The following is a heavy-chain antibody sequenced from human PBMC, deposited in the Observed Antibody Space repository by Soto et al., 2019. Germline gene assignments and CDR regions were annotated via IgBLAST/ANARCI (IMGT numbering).Heavy chain of an antibody. Sequence: QVQLVQSGAEVKKPGASVKVSCTASGYTFTSYGIIWVRQAPGQGLECRGWSSAYNGHTNYAQKLQCRVTMTTETSTSTAYMALRSLRSDDTAVYYSARAVGYYYGMAVWCQGTTGTVSS. D-gene: IGHD6-19*01. J-gene: IGHJ6*02. V-gene: IGHV1-18*01. CDR2: SSAYNGHT. CDR3: ARAVGYYYGMAV. CDR1: GYTFTSYG.